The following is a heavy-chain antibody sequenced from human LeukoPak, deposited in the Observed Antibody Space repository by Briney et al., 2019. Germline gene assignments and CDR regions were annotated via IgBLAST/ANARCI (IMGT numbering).Heavy chain of an antibody. CDR3: AKGGGDYSKGIDY. D-gene: IGHD4-11*01. CDR2: ISGSGGST. V-gene: IGHV3-23*01. Sequence: PGGSLRPSCAASGFTFSSYPMSWAPQAPGKGLEWSSAISGSGGSTYYADSVKGRFTISRDNSKNTLYLQMNSLRAEDTAVYYCAKGGGDYSKGIDYWGQGTLVTVSS. CDR1: GFTFSSYP. J-gene: IGHJ4*02.